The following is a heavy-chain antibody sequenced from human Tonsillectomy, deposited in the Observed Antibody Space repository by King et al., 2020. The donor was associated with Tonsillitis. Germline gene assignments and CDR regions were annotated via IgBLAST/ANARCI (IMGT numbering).Heavy chain of an antibody. V-gene: IGHV3-33*08. CDR2: IWYDGSNK. D-gene: IGHD3-22*01. Sequence: VKLVESGGGVVQPGRSLRLSCAAYGFTFSSYGMHWVRQAPGKGLEWVAVIWYDGSNKYYADSVKGRFTISRDNSKNTLYLQMNSLRAEDTAVYYCARLGMFWYYYDSSGYRGDYWGQGTLVTVSS. CDR3: ARLGMFWYYYDSSGYRGDY. J-gene: IGHJ4*02. CDR1: GFTFSSYG.